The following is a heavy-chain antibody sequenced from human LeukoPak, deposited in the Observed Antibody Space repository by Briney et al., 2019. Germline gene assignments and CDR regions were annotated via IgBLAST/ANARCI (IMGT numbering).Heavy chain of an antibody. CDR3: AGFRQQLENWYFDL. V-gene: IGHV4-61*01. Sequence: SETLSLTCTVSGGSVSSGSYYWSWIRQPPGKGLEWIGYIYYSGSTNYNPSLKSRVTISVDTSKNQFSLKLSSVTAADTAVYHCAGFRQQLENWYFDLLGRCTLVTVSS. CDR2: IYYSGST. J-gene: IGHJ2*01. D-gene: IGHD6-13*01. CDR1: GGSVSSGSYY.